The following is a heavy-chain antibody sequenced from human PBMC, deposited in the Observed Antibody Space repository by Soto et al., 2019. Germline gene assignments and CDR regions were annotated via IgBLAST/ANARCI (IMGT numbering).Heavy chain of an antibody. V-gene: IGHV3-9*01. CDR2: ISWNSGSI. J-gene: IGHJ4*02. CDR1: GFTFDDYA. Sequence: GGSLRLSCAASGFTFDDYAMHWVRQAPGKGLEWVSGISWNSGSIGYADSVKGRFTISRDNAKNSLYLQMNSLRAEDTALYYCAKDTMVRGVIIPPFDYWGQGTLVTVSS. D-gene: IGHD3-10*01. CDR3: AKDTMVRGVIIPPFDY.